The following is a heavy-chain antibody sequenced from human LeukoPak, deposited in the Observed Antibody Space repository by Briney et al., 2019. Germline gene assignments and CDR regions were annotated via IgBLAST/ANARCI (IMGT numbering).Heavy chain of an antibody. CDR3: ARGGYSYGGSNWFDP. J-gene: IGHJ5*02. CDR1: GGSFSGYY. D-gene: IGHD5-18*01. Sequence: PSETLSLTCSVYGGSFSGYYWSWIRQPPGKGLGWIGEINHSGSTNYNPSLKSRVTISVDTSKNQFSLKLSSVTAADTAVYYCARGGYSYGGSNWFDPWGQGTLVTVFS. CDR2: INHSGST. V-gene: IGHV4-34*01.